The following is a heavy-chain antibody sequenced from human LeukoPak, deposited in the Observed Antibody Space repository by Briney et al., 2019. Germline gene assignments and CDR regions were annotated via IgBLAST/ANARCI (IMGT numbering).Heavy chain of an antibody. Sequence: GGSLRLSCAASGFTLSWYWMSWVGQAPGKGREGVANKKQDGSEKYYVDSVQGRFTISRDNAKNSLYLQMNSLRAEDTAVYYCARSCYGDFYYYMDVWRKGTTVTISS. CDR2: KKQDGSEK. CDR1: GFTLSWYW. V-gene: IGHV3-7*01. J-gene: IGHJ6*03. D-gene: IGHD4-17*01. CDR3: ARSCYGDFYYYMDV.